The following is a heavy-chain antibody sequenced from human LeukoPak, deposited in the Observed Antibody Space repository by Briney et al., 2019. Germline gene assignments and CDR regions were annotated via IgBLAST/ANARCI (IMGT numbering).Heavy chain of an antibody. CDR2: IRSKANSYAT. Sequence: GGSLRLSCAASGFTFSSYGMSWVRQAPGKGLEWVGRIRSKANSYATAYAASVKGRFTISRDDSKNTAYLQMNSLKTEDTAVYYCTSCGYSYGSYFDYWGQGTLVTVSS. CDR3: TSCGYSYGSYFDY. D-gene: IGHD5-18*01. J-gene: IGHJ4*02. V-gene: IGHV3-73*01. CDR1: GFTFSSYG.